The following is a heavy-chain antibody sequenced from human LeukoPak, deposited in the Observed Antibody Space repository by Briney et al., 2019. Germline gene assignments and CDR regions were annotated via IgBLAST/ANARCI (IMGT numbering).Heavy chain of an antibody. Sequence: GGSLRLSCAASGFTFSSYAVSWVRQAPGKGLEWVSAISGSGGSTYYADSVKGRFTISRDNSKNTLYLQMNSLRAEDTAVYYCAKGISSTSCFDYWGQGTLVTVSS. CDR2: ISGSGGST. CDR3: AKGISSTSCFDY. CDR1: GFTFSSYA. J-gene: IGHJ4*02. D-gene: IGHD2-2*01. V-gene: IGHV3-23*01.